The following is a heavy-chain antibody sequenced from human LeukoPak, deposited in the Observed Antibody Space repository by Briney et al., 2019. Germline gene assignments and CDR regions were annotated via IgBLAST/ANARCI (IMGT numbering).Heavy chain of an antibody. CDR2: LYYSGIT. CDR3: ASFSGSYYDD. V-gene: IGHV4-59*01. Sequence: SETLSLTCTGSGGSIRSYYWSWIRQPPGKGLEWIGYLYYSGITNYNPSLKSRVTISVDTSENQFSLKLSSVTAADTAVYYCASFSGSYYDDWGQGTLSPSPQ. J-gene: IGHJ4*02. CDR1: GGSIRSYY. D-gene: IGHD1-26*01.